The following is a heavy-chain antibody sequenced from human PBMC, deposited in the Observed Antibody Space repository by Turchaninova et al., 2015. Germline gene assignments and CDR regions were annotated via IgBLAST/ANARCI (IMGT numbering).Heavy chain of an antibody. J-gene: IGHJ4*02. V-gene: IGHV3-48*04. CDR1: GFTFSSYS. D-gene: IGHD6-19*01. CDR3: ASDQWLAFDY. CDR2: ISSSSSTI. Sequence: EVQLVESGGGLVQPGGSLRLSCAASGFTFSSYSMNWVRQAPGKGLGWVTYISSSSSTISYADSVKGRFTISRDNAKNSLYLQMNSLRAEDTAVYYCASDQWLAFDYWGQGTLVTVSS.